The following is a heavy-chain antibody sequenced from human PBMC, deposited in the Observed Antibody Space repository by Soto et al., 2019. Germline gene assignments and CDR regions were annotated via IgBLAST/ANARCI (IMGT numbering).Heavy chain of an antibody. V-gene: IGHV3-21*01. Sequence: EVQLVESGGGLVKPGGSLRLSCEASGFTFSSYSMNWVRQAPGKGLGWVSSISSSSSYIYYADSLKGRFTISRNNAKNSLYLQMNSRRAKDTALYHCARDYKERAAAVVYYFYAMELWCQGTTVTVSS. CDR3: ARDYKERAAAVVYYFYAMEL. CDR1: GFTFSSYS. J-gene: IGHJ6*02. D-gene: IGHD6-13*01. CDR2: ISSSSSYI.